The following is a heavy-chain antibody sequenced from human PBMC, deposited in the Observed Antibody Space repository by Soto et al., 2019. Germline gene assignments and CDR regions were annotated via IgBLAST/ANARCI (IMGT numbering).Heavy chain of an antibody. CDR1: GYTLTELS. V-gene: IGHV1-24*01. D-gene: IGHD3-22*01. CDR3: ATVSIGEILTEYDSSGYLPSRGAFDI. CDR2: FDPEDGET. J-gene: IGHJ3*02. Sequence: ASVKVSCKVSGYTLTELSMHWVRQAPGKGLEWMGGFDPEDGETIYAQKFQGRVTMTEDTSTDTAYMELSSLRSEDTAVYYCATVSIGEILTEYDSSGYLPSRGAFDIWGQGTMVTVSS.